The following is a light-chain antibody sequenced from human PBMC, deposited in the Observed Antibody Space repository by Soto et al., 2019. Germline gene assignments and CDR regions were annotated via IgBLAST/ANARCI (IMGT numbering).Light chain of an antibody. CDR3: QQYDSYSLT. V-gene: IGKV1-5*01. CDR1: QNIRSR. Sequence: DFQMPPSPSTLSPSVGARVTITCRASQNIRSRLAWFQQKPGKASKFLIYDVSTLESGVPSRFSGSGSGTEFTLTISSLQPEDFATYYCQQYDSYSLTFGGGTKVDIK. CDR2: DVS. J-gene: IGKJ4*01.